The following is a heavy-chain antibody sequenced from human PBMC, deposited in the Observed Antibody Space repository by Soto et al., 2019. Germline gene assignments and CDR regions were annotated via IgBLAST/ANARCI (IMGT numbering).Heavy chain of an antibody. V-gene: IGHV4-31*11. Sequence: QVQLQESGPGLVKPSQTLSLTCAVSGGSIRSDGSYWTWIRQLPGGGLEWIGYIYYSGSTSYNPSLESRASISVDSSENQFSLRLTSVTAADTAVYYCARRAGNRRGYPIDSWCQGTLVTVSS. CDR1: GGSIRSDGSY. CDR3: ARRAGNRRGYPIDS. J-gene: IGHJ4*02. CDR2: IYYSGST. D-gene: IGHD5-18*01.